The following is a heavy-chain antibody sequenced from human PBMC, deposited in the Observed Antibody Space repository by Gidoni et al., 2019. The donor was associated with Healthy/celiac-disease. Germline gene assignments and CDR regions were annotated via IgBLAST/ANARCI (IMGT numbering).Heavy chain of an antibody. V-gene: IGHV4-34*01. CDR3: ARALTVVPLYAFDI. CDR2: INHSGST. CDR1: GGSFSGYY. Sequence: QVQLQQWGAGLLKPSETLSLTCAVYGGSFSGYYWSWIRQPPGKGLEWIGEINHSGSTNYNPSLKSRVTISVDTSKNQFSLKLSSVTAADTAVYYCARALTVVPLYAFDIWGQGTMVTVSS. D-gene: IGHD2-15*01. J-gene: IGHJ3*02.